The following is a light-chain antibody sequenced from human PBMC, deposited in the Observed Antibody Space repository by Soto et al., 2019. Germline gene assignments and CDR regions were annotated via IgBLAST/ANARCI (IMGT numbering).Light chain of an antibody. Sequence: QSALTQPASVSGSPGQTITISCTGTSSDVGGYNYVSWYQQYSGKVPKLMIYNVINRPSGVSNRFSGSKSGNTASLTISGLQTEDEADYYCSSYANSGAPMVFGGGTKLTVI. CDR1: SSDVGGYNY. CDR3: SSYANSGAPMV. CDR2: NVI. V-gene: IGLV2-14*03. J-gene: IGLJ2*01.